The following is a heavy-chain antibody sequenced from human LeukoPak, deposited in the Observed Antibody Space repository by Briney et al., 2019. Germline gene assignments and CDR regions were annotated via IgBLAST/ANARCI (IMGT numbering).Heavy chain of an antibody. CDR1: GGSISSYY. D-gene: IGHD1-26*01. CDR2: IYTSAST. CDR3: ARALVVGAPDY. V-gene: IGHV4-4*07. Sequence: SETLSLTCTVSGGSISSYYWSWIRQPVGKGLEWIGRIYTSASTNYNPSLKSRVTISVDTSKNQFSLKLSSVTAADTAVYSCARALVVGAPDYWGQATLVTVSS. J-gene: IGHJ4*02.